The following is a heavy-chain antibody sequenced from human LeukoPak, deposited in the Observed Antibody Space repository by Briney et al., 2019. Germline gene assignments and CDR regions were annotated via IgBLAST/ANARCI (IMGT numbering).Heavy chain of an antibody. V-gene: IGHV3-74*01. CDR1: GFTFSSHW. Sequence: GGSLRLSCAASGFTFSSHWMHWVRQAPGKGLVWVSRIDSGGVSTVDADSVKGRFTISRDDSQNSLYLHLNRLKTEDTAVYYCVRVVTTVSGWYHFDNWGLGTLVTVSS. CDR2: IDSGGVST. J-gene: IGHJ4*02. CDR3: VRVVTTVSGWYHFDN. D-gene: IGHD6-13*01.